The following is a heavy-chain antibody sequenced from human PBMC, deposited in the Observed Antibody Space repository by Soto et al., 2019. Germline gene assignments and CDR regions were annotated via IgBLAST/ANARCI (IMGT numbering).Heavy chain of an antibody. J-gene: IGHJ4*02. CDR1: GFTFSSYG. D-gene: IGHD2-8*02. CDR3: TGEVASGY. V-gene: IGHV3-30*03. CDR2: ISKDGSVK. Sequence: QVQLVESGGGVVQPGRSLRLSCAASGFTFSSYGMHWARQAPGKGLEWVAVISKDGSVKYYADSVKGRFTISRDNSKNTLYLQMNSLGAEDTAAYYCTGEVASGYWGQGTLVTVSS.